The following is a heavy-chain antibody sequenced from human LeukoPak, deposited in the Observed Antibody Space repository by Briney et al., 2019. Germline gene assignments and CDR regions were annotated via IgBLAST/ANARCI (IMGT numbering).Heavy chain of an antibody. CDR2: IYYSGST. CDR3: ARVGRGDYGDYTAGY. D-gene: IGHD4-17*01. Sequence: SETLSLTCAVYGGSFSGYYWGWIRQPPGKGLEWIGSIYYSGSTYYNPSLKSRVTISVDTSKNQFSLKLSSVTAADTAVYYCARVGRGDYGDYTAGYWGQGTLVTVSS. V-gene: IGHV4-34*01. J-gene: IGHJ4*02. CDR1: GGSFSGYY.